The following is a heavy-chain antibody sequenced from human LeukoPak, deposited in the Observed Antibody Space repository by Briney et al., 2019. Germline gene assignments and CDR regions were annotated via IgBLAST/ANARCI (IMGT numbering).Heavy chain of an antibody. Sequence: KSSETLSLTCTVSGGSISSYYWSWIRQPAGKGLEWIGRICSTGSTNHNPSLKSRVTMSVDTSKNQFSLKLTSVTAADTAVYYCARTVSAHFDYWGQGILVTVSS. J-gene: IGHJ4*02. CDR1: GGSISSYY. CDR3: ARTVSAHFDY. D-gene: IGHD4-11*01. V-gene: IGHV4-4*07. CDR2: ICSTGST.